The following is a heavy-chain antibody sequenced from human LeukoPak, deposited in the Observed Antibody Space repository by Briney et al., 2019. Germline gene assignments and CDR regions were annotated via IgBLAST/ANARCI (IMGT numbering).Heavy chain of an antibody. J-gene: IGHJ6*02. CDR3: ARDMDKLGGYYGMDV. CDR1: GFTFSDYY. CDR2: VSSGGDIT. Sequence: QAGGSLKLSCAASGFTFSDYYISWIRQAPGKGLEWVSIVSSGGDITTYADSVKGGFTISRDNTRNLLFLQMNSLRAEDTAVYYCARDMDKLGGYYGMDVWGQGTTVVVSS. D-gene: IGHD3-16*01. V-gene: IGHV3-11*01.